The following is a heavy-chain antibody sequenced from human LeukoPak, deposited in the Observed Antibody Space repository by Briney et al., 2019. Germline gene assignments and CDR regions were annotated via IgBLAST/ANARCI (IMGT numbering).Heavy chain of an antibody. J-gene: IGHJ6*03. CDR1: GFTFNNYG. V-gene: IGHV3-30*02. Sequence: GGSLRLSCAASGFTFNNYGMHWVRQAPGKGLEWVAFIRYNGNNQYYAGSVKGQFTISRDNSKNTLYLQMNSLKGDDTAVYYCAKDSAFYYIDVWGKGTTVIISS. CDR2: IRYNGNNQ. D-gene: IGHD3-10*01. CDR3: AKDSAFYYIDV.